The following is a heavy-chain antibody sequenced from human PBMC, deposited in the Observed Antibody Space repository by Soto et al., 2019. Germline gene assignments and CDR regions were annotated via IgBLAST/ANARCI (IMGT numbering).Heavy chain of an antibody. V-gene: IGHV3-15*07. CDR1: GFTFSNAW. CDR2: IKSKTDGGTT. J-gene: IGHJ6*02. D-gene: IGHD3-22*01. Sequence: PGGSLRLSCAASGFTFSNAWMNWVRQAPGKGLEWVGRIKSKTDGGTTDYAAPVKGRFTISRDDSKNTLYLQMNSLKTEDTAVYYCTTDLWDSSGSAPVVYYGMDVWGQGTTVTVSS. CDR3: TTDLWDSSGSAPVVYYGMDV.